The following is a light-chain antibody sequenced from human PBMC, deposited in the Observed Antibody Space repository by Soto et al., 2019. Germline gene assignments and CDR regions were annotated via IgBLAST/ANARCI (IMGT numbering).Light chain of an antibody. V-gene: IGKV1-9*01. CDR1: QVISKY. J-gene: IGKJ4*01. Sequence: IQLTQSPSSLSASVGDRVTITCRASQVISKYLAWYQQKPGTAPKLLIYLASTLQGGVPSRFSGSGSGTDFSLNISRLQPEDVANYYCQYLNSFPLTFGGGTKVEIK. CDR2: LAS. CDR3: QYLNSFPLT.